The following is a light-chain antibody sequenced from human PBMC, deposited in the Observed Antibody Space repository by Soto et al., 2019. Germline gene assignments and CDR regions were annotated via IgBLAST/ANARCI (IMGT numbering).Light chain of an antibody. CDR2: EVS. Sequence: QSALTQPRSVSGSPGQSVTISCTGISSDVDSYNRVSWYQQPPGTAPKLMMYEVSNRPSGVPDRFSGSKSGNTASLTISGLQAEDEADYYCCSYAGSHTWVFGTGTKLTVL. J-gene: IGLJ1*01. CDR1: SSDVDSYNR. CDR3: CSYAGSHTWV. V-gene: IGLV2-18*02.